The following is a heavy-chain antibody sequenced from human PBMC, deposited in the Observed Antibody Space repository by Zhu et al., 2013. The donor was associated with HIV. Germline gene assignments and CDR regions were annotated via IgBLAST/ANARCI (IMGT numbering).Heavy chain of an antibody. V-gene: IGHV1-2*02. J-gene: IGHJ6*01. CDR3: ARGGRSTSPSRGLDV. D-gene: IGHD2-2*01. CDR2: INPNSGGT. CDR1: GYTFTDNY. Sequence: QVQLVQSGAEVKKPGASVKVSCKTSGYTFTDNYMHWVRQAPGQGLEWMGWINPNSGGTNYAQKFQGRVTMTRDTSISTAYMELSRLRSDDTAVYYCARGGRSTSPSRGLDVWGPRGPRVTVSS.